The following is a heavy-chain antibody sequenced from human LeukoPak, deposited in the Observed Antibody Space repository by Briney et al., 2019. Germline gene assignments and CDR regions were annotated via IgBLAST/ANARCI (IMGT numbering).Heavy chain of an antibody. CDR1: GGTFSSYA. D-gene: IGHD4-17*01. J-gene: IGHJ4*02. Sequence: GASVKVSCKASGGTFSSYAISWVRQAPGQGLEWMGGIIPIFGTANYAQEFQGRVTITADESTSTAYMELSSLRSEDTAVYYCARDEYGDYASLNYWGQGTLVTVSS. V-gene: IGHV1-69*13. CDR3: ARDEYGDYASLNY. CDR2: IIPIFGTA.